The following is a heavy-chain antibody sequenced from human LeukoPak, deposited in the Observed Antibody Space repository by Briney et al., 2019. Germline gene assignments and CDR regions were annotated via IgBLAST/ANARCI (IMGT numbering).Heavy chain of an antibody. CDR3: ATRGLLGDY. Sequence: QAGGSLRLSCEAARFPFSSYETHWVRQAPGKGLEWVAAISEDGSKTNYADSVKGRFTISRDNSKNTLFLEMNSLRREDTATYYCATRGLLGDYWGQGTLVSVSS. V-gene: IGHV3-30*03. D-gene: IGHD4-17*01. CDR2: ISEDGSKT. J-gene: IGHJ4*02. CDR1: RFPFSSYE.